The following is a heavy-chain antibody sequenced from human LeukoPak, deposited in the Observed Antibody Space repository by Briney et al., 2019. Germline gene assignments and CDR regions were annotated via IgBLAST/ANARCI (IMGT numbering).Heavy chain of an antibody. Sequence: SETLSLTCTVSGGSISSYYWSWIRQPPGKGLEWIGYIYYSGSTNYNPSLKSRVTISVDTSKNQFSLKLSSVTAADTAVYYCARLYCSSTSCYYLSWFDPWGQGTLDTVSS. CDR2: IYYSGST. CDR1: GGSISSYY. D-gene: IGHD2-2*01. CDR3: ARLYCSSTSCYYLSWFDP. J-gene: IGHJ5*02. V-gene: IGHV4-59*01.